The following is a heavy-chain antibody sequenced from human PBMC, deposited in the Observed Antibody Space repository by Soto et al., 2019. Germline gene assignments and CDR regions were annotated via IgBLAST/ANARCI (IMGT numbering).Heavy chain of an antibody. V-gene: IGHV3-7*05. D-gene: IGHD3-3*01. J-gene: IGHJ4*02. CDR2: IKQDGSEK. CDR3: ARDRFSGITIFGVVPY. Sequence: HLGGSLRLSCAASGFTFSSYWMSWVRQAPGKGLEWVANIKQDGSEKYYVDSVKGRFTISRDNAKNSLYLQMNSLRGEDTAVYYCARDRFSGITIFGVVPYWGQGT. CDR1: GFTFSSYW.